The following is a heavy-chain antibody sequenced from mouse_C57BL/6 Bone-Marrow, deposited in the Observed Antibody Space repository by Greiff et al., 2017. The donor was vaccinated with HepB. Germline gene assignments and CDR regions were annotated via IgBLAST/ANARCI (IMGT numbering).Heavy chain of an antibody. D-gene: IGHD4-1*01. CDR1: GFTFSNYW. V-gene: IGHV6-3*01. Sequence: EVQLQESGGGLVQPGGSMKLSCVASGFTFSNYWMNWVRQSPEKGLEWVAQIRLKSDNYATHYAESVKGRFTISRDDSKSSVYLQMNNLRAEDTGIYYCTAGYYYAMTTGVKEPQSPSPQ. CDR3: TAGYYYAMTT. J-gene: IGHJ4*01. CDR2: IRLKSDNYAT.